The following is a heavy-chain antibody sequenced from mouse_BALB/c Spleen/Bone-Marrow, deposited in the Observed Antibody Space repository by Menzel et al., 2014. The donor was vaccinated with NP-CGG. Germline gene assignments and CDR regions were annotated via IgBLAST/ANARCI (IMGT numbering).Heavy chain of an antibody. CDR1: GYTFTDYY. J-gene: IGHJ1*01. Sequence: FQLQQSGPELVKPGASVKISCKASGYTFTDYYINWVKQKPGQGLEWIGWIYPGSGNTKYNEKFKGKATLTVDTSSSTAYMQLSSLTSEDTAVYICARIVYWYCDVWGAGTTVTVSS. V-gene: IGHV1-84*02. CDR2: IYPGSGNT. CDR3: ARIVYWYCDV.